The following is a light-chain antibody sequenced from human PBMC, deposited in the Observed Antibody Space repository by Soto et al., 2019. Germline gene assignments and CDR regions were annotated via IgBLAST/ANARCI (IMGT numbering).Light chain of an antibody. V-gene: IGKV1-39*01. J-gene: IGKJ1*01. Sequence: DIQMTQSPSSLSASVGERVTITCRASHSISSYLIWYQQKPGKAPKLLIYAAFSLESGVPSRFSGSGSGTDFTLTISSLQPEDFATYYCQQSYSTPRTFGQGTKVDIK. CDR2: AAF. CDR1: HSISSY. CDR3: QQSYSTPRT.